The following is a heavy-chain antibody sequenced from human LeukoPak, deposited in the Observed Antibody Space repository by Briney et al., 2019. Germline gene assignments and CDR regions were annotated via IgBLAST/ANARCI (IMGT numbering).Heavy chain of an antibody. CDR2: ISSSCSTI. CDR3: ARGDDYGAYFDY. D-gene: IGHD4-17*01. V-gene: IGHV3-11*01. Sequence: GGSLRLSCAASGFTFSDYYMSWIRQAPGKGLEGVSYISSSCSTIYYADSVKGRFTISRDNAKNSLYLQMNSLRAEDTAVYYCARGDDYGAYFDYWGQGTLVTVSS. CDR1: GFTFSDYY. J-gene: IGHJ4*02.